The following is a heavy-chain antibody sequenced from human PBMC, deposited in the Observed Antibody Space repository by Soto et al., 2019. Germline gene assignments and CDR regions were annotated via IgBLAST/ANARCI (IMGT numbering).Heavy chain of an antibody. CDR1: GFIFSSYG. CDR3: ARGHTVTSLDY. D-gene: IGHD4-17*01. Sequence: QVQLVESGGGVVQPGRSLRLSCAASGFIFSSYGMHWVRQAPGKGLEWVAVIWYDGSNKYYADSVKGRFTISRDNSKNTLYLQMNSLRAEDTAVYYCARGHTVTSLDYWGQGTLVTVSS. J-gene: IGHJ4*02. V-gene: IGHV3-33*01. CDR2: IWYDGSNK.